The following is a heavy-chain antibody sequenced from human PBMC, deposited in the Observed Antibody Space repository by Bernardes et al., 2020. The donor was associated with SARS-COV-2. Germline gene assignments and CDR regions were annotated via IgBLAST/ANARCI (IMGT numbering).Heavy chain of an antibody. CDR1: GYTLTELS. D-gene: IGHD2-15*01. J-gene: IGHJ5*02. CDR2: FDPEDGET. Sequence: ASVKVSCKVSGYTLTELSTHWVRQAPGKGLEWMGGFDPEDGETIYAQKFQGRVTMTEDTSTDTAYMELSSLRSEDTAVYYCATARVAGTSDWFDPWGQGTLVTVSS. CDR3: ATARVAGTSDWFDP. V-gene: IGHV1-24*01.